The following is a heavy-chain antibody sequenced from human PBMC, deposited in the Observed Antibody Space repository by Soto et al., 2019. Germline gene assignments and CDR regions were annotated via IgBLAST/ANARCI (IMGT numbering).Heavy chain of an antibody. D-gene: IGHD6-19*01. V-gene: IGHV3-33*01. J-gene: IGHJ4*02. Sequence: GPLRLSCAASVFTFTSYGMHWVRQAPGKGLEWVALIWYDGSGESYADSVKGRFTISRDNSKNTLYLQMNSLRAEDTALYYCARDASGIAVTGRAAHWGQGTLVTVSS. CDR2: IWYDGSGE. CDR3: ARDASGIAVTGRAAH. CDR1: VFTFTSYG.